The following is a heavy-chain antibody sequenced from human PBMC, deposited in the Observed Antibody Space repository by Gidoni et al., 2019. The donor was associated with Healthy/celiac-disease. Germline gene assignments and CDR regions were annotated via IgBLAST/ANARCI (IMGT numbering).Heavy chain of an antibody. Sequence: QVQLVESGGGGVQPGRSLRLSWAACGFTFSSYGMHWVRQAPGKGLEWVAVISYDGSNKYYAYSVKGRFTISRDNSKNTLYLQMNSLRAEDTAVYYCARGSSSGWRAPPVYWGQGTLVTVSS. D-gene: IGHD6-19*01. J-gene: IGHJ4*02. CDR2: ISYDGSNK. CDR1: GFTFSSYG. CDR3: ARGSSSGWRAPPVY. V-gene: IGHV3-30*03.